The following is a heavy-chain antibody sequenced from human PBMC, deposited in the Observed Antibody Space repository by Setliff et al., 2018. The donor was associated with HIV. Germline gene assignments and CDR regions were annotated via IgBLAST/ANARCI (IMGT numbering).Heavy chain of an antibody. Sequence: PGGSLRLSCATSGLNVTSNYMNWVRQAPGRGLEWVSGIQHDGTTYYADSVKGRFSVSRDMSRNILYLQMHDLTAEDSALYYCARETGQFLLWGPGTLVTVSS. CDR3: ARETGQFLL. CDR1: GLNVTSNY. D-gene: IGHD2-21*01. J-gene: IGHJ4*02. CDR2: IQHDGTT. V-gene: IGHV3-66*01.